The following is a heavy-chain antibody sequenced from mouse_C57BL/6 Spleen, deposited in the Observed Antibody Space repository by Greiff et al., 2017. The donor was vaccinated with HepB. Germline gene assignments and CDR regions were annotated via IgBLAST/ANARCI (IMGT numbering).Heavy chain of an antibody. CDR1: GFSLSTFGMG. J-gene: IGHJ3*01. D-gene: IGHD2-4*01. Sequence: QVTLKVSGPGILQPSQTLSLTCSFSGFSLSTFGMGVGWIRQPSGKGLEWLAHLWWDDDKYSNPALKSRLTISKDTSKNQVFLKIANVDTADTATYYCVSYDYDGAWFAYWGQGTLVTVSA. V-gene: IGHV8-8*01. CDR2: LWWDDDK. CDR3: VSYDYDGAWFAY.